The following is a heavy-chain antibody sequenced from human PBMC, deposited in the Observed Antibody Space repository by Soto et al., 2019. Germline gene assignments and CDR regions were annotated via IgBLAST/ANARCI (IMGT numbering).Heavy chain of an antibody. Sequence: ASVKVSCKASGYTFTSYGISWVRQAPGQGLEWMGWISAYNGNTNYAQKLQGRVTMTTDTSTSTAYMELSSLRSEDTAVYYCARVLGYCSSTSCSNWFDPWGQGTLVTVSS. D-gene: IGHD2-2*01. CDR3: ARVLGYCSSTSCSNWFDP. J-gene: IGHJ5*02. V-gene: IGHV1-18*01. CDR2: ISAYNGNT. CDR1: GYTFTSYG.